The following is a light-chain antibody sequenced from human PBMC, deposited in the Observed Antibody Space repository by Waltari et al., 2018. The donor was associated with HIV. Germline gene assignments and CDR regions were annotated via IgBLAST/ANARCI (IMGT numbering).Light chain of an antibody. Sequence: QSALTQPPSVPGPPGQSVTIPCTGTSSDVGNYHRVSWYQQPPGSAPKLMIYEVSNRPSGVPRRFSGSKSGNTASLTISGLQAEDEADYYCSSYTSSNTFVVFGGGTKLTVL. CDR1: SSDVGNYHR. J-gene: IGLJ2*01. CDR2: EVS. V-gene: IGLV2-18*02. CDR3: SSYTSSNTFVV.